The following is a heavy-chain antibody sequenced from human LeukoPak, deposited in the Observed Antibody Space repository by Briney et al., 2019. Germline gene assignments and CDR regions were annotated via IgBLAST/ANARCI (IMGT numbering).Heavy chain of an antibody. CDR3: AKALGESIGYFDY. CDR1: GFTFSAYG. J-gene: IGHJ4*02. D-gene: IGHD3-10*01. Sequence: PGGSLRLSCEVSGFTFSAYGIHWVRQSPGKGLEWVAFIRYDGNNKYYADSVKGRFTISRDNSRTTLFLQMNSLRAEDTAVYYCAKALGESIGYFDYWGQGTLVTVSS. V-gene: IGHV3-30*02. CDR2: IRYDGNNK.